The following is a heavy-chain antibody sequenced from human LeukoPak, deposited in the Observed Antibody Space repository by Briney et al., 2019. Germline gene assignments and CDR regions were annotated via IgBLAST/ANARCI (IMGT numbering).Heavy chain of an antibody. CDR1: GYNFTSYW. J-gene: IGHJ6*03. CDR3: STHCQYSRPYYYYYMDV. Sequence: GESLKISCKGSGYNFTSYWIAWVRQMPGKGLEWMGIIYPGDSDTRYSPSFQGQVTISADKSLSTAYLQWSSLKASDTAMYYCSTHCQYSRPYYYYYMDVWGKGTTVTVSS. V-gene: IGHV5-51*01. CDR2: IYPGDSDT. D-gene: IGHD6-13*01.